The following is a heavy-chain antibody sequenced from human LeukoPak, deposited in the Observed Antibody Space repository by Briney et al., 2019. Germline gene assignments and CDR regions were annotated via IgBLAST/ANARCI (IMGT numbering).Heavy chain of an antibody. CDR1: GITFSNYA. V-gene: IGHV3-23*01. CDR2: ISGSAHKI. CDR3: AGRITGYSSGYVY. D-gene: IGHD5-18*01. J-gene: IGHJ4*02. Sequence: GGSLRLSCVASGITFSNYAVSWVRQAPDKGLDWVSVISGSAHKICYADSVKGRFTISRDNSENIVYLQMNNLRAEDTALYYCAGRITGYSSGYVYWGQGTLVTVSS.